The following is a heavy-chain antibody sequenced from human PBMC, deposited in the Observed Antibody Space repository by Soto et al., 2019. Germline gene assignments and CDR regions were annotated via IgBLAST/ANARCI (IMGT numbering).Heavy chain of an antibody. D-gene: IGHD6-19*01. J-gene: IGHJ4*02. Sequence: QTVSLTCAISGDSVSSNSAAWNWNRQSPSRGLEWLGRTYYRSKWYNDYAVSVKSRITINPDTSKNQLSLQLTSVTPEDTAVYYCARAHSSGPAGYFDYWGQGTLVTVSS. CDR1: GDSVSSNSAA. CDR3: ARAHSSGPAGYFDY. V-gene: IGHV6-1*01. CDR2: TYYRSKWYN.